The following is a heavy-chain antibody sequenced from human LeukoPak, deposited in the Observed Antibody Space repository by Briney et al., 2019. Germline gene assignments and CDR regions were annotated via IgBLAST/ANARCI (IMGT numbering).Heavy chain of an antibody. CDR1: GGTFSSYA. J-gene: IGHJ6*03. V-gene: IGHV1-69*05. CDR2: IIPIFGTA. D-gene: IGHD7-27*01. CDR3: ARVTGYYYYYYMDV. Sequence: ASVKVSCKASGGTFSSYAISWVRQALGQGLEWMGGIIPIFGTANYAQKFQGRVTITTDESTSTAYMELSSLRSEDTAVYYCARVTGYYYYYYMDVWGKGTTVTVSS.